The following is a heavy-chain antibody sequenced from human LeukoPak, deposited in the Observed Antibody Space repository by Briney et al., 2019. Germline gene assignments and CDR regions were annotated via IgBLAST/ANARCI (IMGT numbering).Heavy chain of an antibody. CDR3: VRYDVDARRFDY. D-gene: IGHD2-8*01. V-gene: IGHV3-74*01. J-gene: IGHJ4*02. CDR2: INNEGTGT. CDR1: GFSFSAYW. Sequence: GGSLRLSCAASGFSFSAYWMHWVRQAPGKGLVWVSRINNEGTGTDYADSVRGRFTISRVSVENTLYLQMNSLSADDTAMYYCVRYDVDARRFDYWGQGTLVTVSS.